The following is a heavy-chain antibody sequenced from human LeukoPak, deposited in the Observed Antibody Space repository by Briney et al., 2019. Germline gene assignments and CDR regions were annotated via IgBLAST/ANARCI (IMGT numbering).Heavy chain of an antibody. CDR2: IKQDGSEK. CDR3: ARSYDRLDAFDI. J-gene: IGHJ3*02. V-gene: IGHV3-7*01. CDR1: GFTFHDYA. Sequence: GGSLRLSCAASGFTFHDYAMHWVRQAPGKGLEWVANIKQDGSEKYYVDSVKGRFTISRDNAKNSLYLQMNSLRAEDTAVYYCARSYDRLDAFDIWGQGTMVTVSS. D-gene: IGHD3-22*01.